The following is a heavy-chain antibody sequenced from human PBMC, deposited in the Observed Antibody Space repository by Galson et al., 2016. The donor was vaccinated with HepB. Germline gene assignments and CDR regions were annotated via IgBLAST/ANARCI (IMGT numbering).Heavy chain of an antibody. CDR1: GFTFSHYF. J-gene: IGHJ5*02. V-gene: IGHV3-11*01. CDR2: MWGSADSR. Sequence: SLRLSCAASGFTFSHYFVSWIRQAPGKGLEWVSYMWGSADSRRYLDCVKGRFTISRDNSKISTDLQMNNLRAEDTAVYYCARMVPLYSGGWYVRGDGWFDPWGQGTLVTVSS. D-gene: IGHD6-19*01. CDR3: ARMVPLYSGGWYVRGDGWFDP.